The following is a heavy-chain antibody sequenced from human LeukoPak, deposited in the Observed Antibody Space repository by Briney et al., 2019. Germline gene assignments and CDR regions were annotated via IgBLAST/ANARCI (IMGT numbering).Heavy chain of an antibody. CDR3: ASQLGGTTFH. CDR2: IYYSGST. J-gene: IGHJ4*02. V-gene: IGHV4-61*01. D-gene: IGHD1/OR15-1a*01. Sequence: SETLSLTCTDSRGSLSSGNYSCTWLRHPPRKGLEWIGYIYYSGSTNYNPSLNSRVSISLDTSKNQFSLRLNSVTAAETAVYYCASQLGGTTFHWGQGTLVTVSS. CDR1: RGSLSSGNYS.